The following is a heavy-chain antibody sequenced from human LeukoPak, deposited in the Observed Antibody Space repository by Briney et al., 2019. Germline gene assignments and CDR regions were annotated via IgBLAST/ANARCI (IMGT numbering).Heavy chain of an antibody. D-gene: IGHD1-26*01. CDR1: GYSISSGYY. J-gene: IGHJ4*02. Sequence: SETLSLTCAVSGYSISSGYYWGWIRQPPGKGLERIGTISYSGSTNYNPSLKSRVTISVDTSKNQFSLKVTSVTAADTAVYYCARRVTYGSYYSYFDYWGQGTLVTVSS. V-gene: IGHV4-38-2*01. CDR2: ISYSGST. CDR3: ARRVTYGSYYSYFDY.